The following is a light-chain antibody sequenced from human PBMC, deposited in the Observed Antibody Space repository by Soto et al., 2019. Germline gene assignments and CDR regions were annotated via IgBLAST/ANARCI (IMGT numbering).Light chain of an antibody. V-gene: IGKV3-15*01. CDR1: QSVSSN. J-gene: IGKJ1*01. CDR3: HQYNNWTPWT. Sequence: EIVMTQSPSTLSVSPGERATLSCTASQSVSSNLAWYQQKPGQAPRLLIYGASTRATGIPARFSGSGSGTAFTLTIISLQSEDFAVYYCHQYNNWTPWTFGQGTKVEIK. CDR2: GAS.